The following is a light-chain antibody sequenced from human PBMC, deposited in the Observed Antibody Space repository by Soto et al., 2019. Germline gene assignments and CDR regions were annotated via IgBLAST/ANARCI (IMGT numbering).Light chain of an antibody. J-gene: IGLJ1*01. Sequence: QSALTQPASVSGSPGQSITISCTGTSSDIGTYDLVSWYQQFPGKAPKVFIYHDNKRPSGVSNRFSGSSSGNTASLTISGLPAKDEAIFSCCSYAGRSIYVFGSGTTLTVL. CDR3: CSYAGRSIYV. V-gene: IGLV2-23*01. CDR1: SSDIGTYDL. CDR2: HDN.